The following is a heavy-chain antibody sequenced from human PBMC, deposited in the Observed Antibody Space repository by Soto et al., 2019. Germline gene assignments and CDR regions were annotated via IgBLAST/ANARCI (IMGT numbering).Heavy chain of an antibody. CDR3: AKGSVVVAAKFDS. CDR2: ISSSGYST. V-gene: IGHV3-23*01. CDR1: GFTFNNYA. J-gene: IGHJ4*02. Sequence: EVQLLESGGDLVQPGVSRRLSCAASGFTFNNYAMSWVRQAPGKGLEWVSAISSSGYSTYYADSVKGRFTISRHNSKNTVYLQMNNLRAEDTAVYYCAKGSVVVAAKFDSWGQGTLVTVSS. D-gene: IGHD2-15*01.